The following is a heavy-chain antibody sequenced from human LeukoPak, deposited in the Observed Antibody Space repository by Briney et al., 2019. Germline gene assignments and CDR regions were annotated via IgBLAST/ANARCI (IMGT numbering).Heavy chain of an antibody. D-gene: IGHD6-19*01. CDR1: GGSISSYY. CDR3: ARGGWLKNWFDP. J-gene: IGHJ5*02. V-gene: IGHV4-59*01. Sequence: SETLSLTCTVSGGSISSYYWSWIRQPPGKGLEWIGYIYYSGSTNYNPSLKSRVTISVDTSKNQFSLKLSSVTAADTAVYYCARGGWLKNWFDPWGQRTLVTVSS. CDR2: IYYSGST.